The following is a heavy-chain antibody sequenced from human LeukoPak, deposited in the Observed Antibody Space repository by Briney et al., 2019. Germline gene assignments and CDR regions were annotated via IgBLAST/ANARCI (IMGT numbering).Heavy chain of an antibody. CDR2: IYSGGNT. Sequence: GGSLRLSCSASGFTISSTYMSWVRQAPGKGLEWVSVIYSGGNTYYADSVKGRFTISRDNSKNTLYLQMNSLRAEDTAVYYCASRSCTTTNCYAVGFDYWGQGTLVTVSS. CDR1: GFTISSTY. D-gene: IGHD2-2*01. CDR3: ASRSCTTTNCYAVGFDY. J-gene: IGHJ4*02. V-gene: IGHV3-53*01.